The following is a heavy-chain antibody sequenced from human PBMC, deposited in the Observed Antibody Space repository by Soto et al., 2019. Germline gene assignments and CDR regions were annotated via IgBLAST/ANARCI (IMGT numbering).Heavy chain of an antibody. CDR1: GGSISSGCYS. V-gene: IGHV4-30-2*01. J-gene: IGHJ4*02. Sequence: SETLSLTCAVSGGSISSGCYSWSWIRQPPGKGLEWIGYIYHSGSTYYNPSLKSRVTISVDRSKNQFSLKLSSVTAADTAVYYCARVVYYYDSSGYFVLYFDYWGQGTLVTVSS. D-gene: IGHD3-22*01. CDR3: ARVVYYYDSSGYFVLYFDY. CDR2: IYHSGST.